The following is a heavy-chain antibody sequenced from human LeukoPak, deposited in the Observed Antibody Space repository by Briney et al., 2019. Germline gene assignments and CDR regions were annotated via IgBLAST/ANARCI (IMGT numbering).Heavy chain of an antibody. CDR3: ARGTRVPGKWYFDL. CDR1: RFTFSTYV. V-gene: IGHV3-30-3*01. CDR2: ISNDGSHK. D-gene: IGHD2-15*01. Sequence: PGGSLRLSCAASRFTFSTYVMHWVRQAPGKGLEWVAVISNDGSHKFYADSLKGRFTISRDNSRNTLSLQMNSLTAEDTAIYYCARGTRVPGKWYFDLWGRGTLVTVSS. J-gene: IGHJ2*01.